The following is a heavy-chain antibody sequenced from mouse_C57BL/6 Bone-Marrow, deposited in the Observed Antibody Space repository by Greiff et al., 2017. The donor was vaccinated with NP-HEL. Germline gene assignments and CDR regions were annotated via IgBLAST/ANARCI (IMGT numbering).Heavy chain of an antibody. J-gene: IGHJ2*01. CDR3: ARGGNYWYYFDY. V-gene: IGHV1-47*01. D-gene: IGHD2-1*01. Sequence: VQLQQSGAELVKPGASVKMSCKASGYTFTTYPIEWVKQNHGKSLEWIGNFHPYNDDTEYNEKFKNKATLTVEKSSSTVYVELSRLTSDDSSVYYCARGGNYWYYFDYWGQGPTLTVSS. CDR2: FHPYNDDT. CDR1: GYTFTTYP.